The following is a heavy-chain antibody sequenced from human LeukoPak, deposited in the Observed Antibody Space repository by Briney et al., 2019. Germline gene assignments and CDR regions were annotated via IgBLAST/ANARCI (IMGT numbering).Heavy chain of an antibody. J-gene: IGHJ4*02. CDR2: ISGSGGKT. CDR1: GFTFRSYA. D-gene: IGHD6-13*01. CDR3: AKHSRVLYSSLSYFDY. V-gene: IGHV3-23*01. Sequence: PGGSLRLSCEASGFTFRSYAMTWVRQAPGKGLEWVSAISGSGGKTYYADSVKGRFTISRDNSRNTLYLQMNSLRAEDTAVYYCAKHSRVLYSSLSYFDYWGQGTLVTVSS.